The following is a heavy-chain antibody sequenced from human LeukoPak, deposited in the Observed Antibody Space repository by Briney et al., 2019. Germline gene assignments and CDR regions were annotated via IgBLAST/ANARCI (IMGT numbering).Heavy chain of an antibody. CDR3: ARGDGSGSYYNAPYYYYGMDV. Sequence: SETLSLTCTVSGGSISSYYWSWIRQPPGKGLEWIGYIYYSGSTNYNPSLKSRVTISVDTSKNQFSLKLSSVTAADTAVYYCARGDGSGSYYNAPYYYYGMDVWGQGTTVTVSS. CDR1: GGSISSYY. D-gene: IGHD3-10*01. CDR2: IYYSGST. J-gene: IGHJ6*02. V-gene: IGHV4-59*01.